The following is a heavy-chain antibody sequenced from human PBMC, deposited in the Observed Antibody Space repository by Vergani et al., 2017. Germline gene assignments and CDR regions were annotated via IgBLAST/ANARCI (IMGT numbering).Heavy chain of an antibody. CDR3: ARPVGPSAIADGYHV. J-gene: IGHJ3*01. CDR2: IYHSGST. V-gene: IGHV4-38-2*01. Sequence: QVQLQESGPGLVKPSETVSLTCAVSGNSINNNYYWGWIRQPPGKGLEWIGNIYHSGSTFYNPSLKSRVTISVDTSKNQFSLRLKSVTATDTGMYYCARPVGPSAIADGYHVWGQGTMVTVS. CDR1: GNSINNNYY. D-gene: IGHD3-10*01.